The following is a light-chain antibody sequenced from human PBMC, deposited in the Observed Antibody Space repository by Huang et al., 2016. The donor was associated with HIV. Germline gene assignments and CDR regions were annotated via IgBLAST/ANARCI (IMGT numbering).Light chain of an antibody. Sequence: EIVLTQSPATLSVSPGERATLSCRASQSVSRNLAWYQQKPGQTPRLLIYGAFTRATGIPARFSGSGSVTEFTLTISSLQSEDFAVYYCQQYNDWRTFGQGTKVEIK. CDR3: QQYNDWRT. CDR1: QSVSRN. J-gene: IGKJ1*01. V-gene: IGKV3-15*01. CDR2: GAF.